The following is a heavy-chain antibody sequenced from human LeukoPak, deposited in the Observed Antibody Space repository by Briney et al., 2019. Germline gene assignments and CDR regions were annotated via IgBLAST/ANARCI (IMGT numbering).Heavy chain of an antibody. CDR3: AGDVGNTAMVTVDY. J-gene: IGHJ4*02. CDR2: ISSSGSTI. CDR1: GFSFSDYY. Sequence: GGSLRLSCAASGFSFSDYYMSWIRQAPGKGLEWVTYISSSGSTIYYADSVKGRFTISRDNAKNSLYLQMNSLRAEDTAVYYCAGDVGNTAMVTVDYWGQGTLVTVSS. D-gene: IGHD5-18*01. V-gene: IGHV3-11*01.